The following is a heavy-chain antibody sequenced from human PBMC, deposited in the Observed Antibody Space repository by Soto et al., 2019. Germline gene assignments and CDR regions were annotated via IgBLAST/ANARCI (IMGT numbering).Heavy chain of an antibody. CDR1: GGTFSSYA. V-gene: IGHV1-69*13. J-gene: IGHJ6*02. D-gene: IGHD6-6*01. CDR3: ARDIAARRDYYYGMDV. CDR2: IIPIFGTA. Sequence: GASVKVSCKASGGTFSSYAISWVRQAPGQGLEWMGGIIPIFGTANYAQKFQGRVTITADESTSTAYMELSSLRSEDTAVYYCARDIAARRDYYYGMDVWGQGTTVTVSS.